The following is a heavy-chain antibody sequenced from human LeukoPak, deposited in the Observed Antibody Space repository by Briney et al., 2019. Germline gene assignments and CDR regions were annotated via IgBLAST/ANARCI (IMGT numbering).Heavy chain of an antibody. CDR2: ISSSSSNI. V-gene: IGHV3-48*01. Sequence: GGSLRLSCAASGFTFSSYAMSWVRQAPGKGLEWVSYISSSSSNINYADSVKGRFTISRDNAKNSLYLQMNSLRVEDTALYYCARGGAARPDYWGQGTLVTVSS. CDR1: GFTFSSYA. CDR3: ARGGAARPDY. J-gene: IGHJ4*02. D-gene: IGHD6-6*01.